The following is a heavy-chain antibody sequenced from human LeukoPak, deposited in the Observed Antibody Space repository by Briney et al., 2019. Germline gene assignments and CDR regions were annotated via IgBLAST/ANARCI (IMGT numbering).Heavy chain of an antibody. CDR1: GFTFSSSE. CDR3: VSGAAMDV. J-gene: IGHJ6*02. V-gene: IGHV3-48*03. CDR2: VNSRNTI. Sequence: PGGSLRLSCVGSGFTFSSSELNWVRQAPATGLEWLSFVNSRNTIYYLDSVKGRFTISRDNAKNSLYLQMNSLRVEDTAVYYCVSGAAMDVWGQGTTVTVSS. D-gene: IGHD3-10*01.